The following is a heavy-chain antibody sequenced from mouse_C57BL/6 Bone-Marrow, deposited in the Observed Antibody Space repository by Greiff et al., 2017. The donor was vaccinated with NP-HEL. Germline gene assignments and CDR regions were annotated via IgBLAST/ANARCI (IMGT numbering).Heavy chain of an antibody. CDR3: ARWVVTTDYAMDY. V-gene: IGHV1-66*01. J-gene: IGHJ4*01. Sequence: VQLQQSGPELVKPGASVKISCKASGYSFTSYYIHWVKQRPGQGLEWIGWIYPGSGNTKYNEKFKGKATLTADTSSSTAYMQLSSLTSEDSAVYYCARWVVTTDYAMDYWGQGTSVTVSS. CDR1: GYSFTSYY. D-gene: IGHD2-3*01. CDR2: IYPGSGNT.